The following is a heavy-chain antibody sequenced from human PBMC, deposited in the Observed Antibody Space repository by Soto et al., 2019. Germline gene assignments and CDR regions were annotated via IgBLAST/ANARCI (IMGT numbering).Heavy chain of an antibody. Sequence: SETLSLTCTVSADSLSGYYWSWIRQAPGKGLQWIGYTHYSGSTNYNPFLKSRVTISVDTSKNQFSLNLNSVTAADTAVYYCAREAGLYSGSYYDYFAYWGQGPLVTVSS. CDR2: THYSGST. CDR3: AREAGLYSGSYYDYFAY. J-gene: IGHJ4*02. D-gene: IGHD1-26*01. V-gene: IGHV4-59*01. CDR1: ADSLSGYY.